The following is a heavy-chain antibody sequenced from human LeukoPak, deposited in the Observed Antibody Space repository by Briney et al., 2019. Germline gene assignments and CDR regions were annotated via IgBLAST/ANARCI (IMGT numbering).Heavy chain of an antibody. CDR2: INTNTGNP. D-gene: IGHD2-2*01. Sequence: ASVKVSCKASGYTFTNYAIHWVRQAPGQGLEWMGWINTNTGNPTYAQGFTGRFVFSLDTSVSTAYLQISSLKAEDNAVYYCARGGRSSTQQGDNWFDPWGQGTLVTVSS. J-gene: IGHJ5*02. V-gene: IGHV7-4-1*02. CDR1: GYTFTNYA. CDR3: ARGGRSSTQQGDNWFDP.